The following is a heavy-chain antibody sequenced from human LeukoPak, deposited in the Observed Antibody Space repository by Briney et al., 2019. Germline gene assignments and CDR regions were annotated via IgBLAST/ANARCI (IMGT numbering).Heavy chain of an antibody. J-gene: IGHJ5*02. CDR3: TNDLVPGDGVWLSDH. V-gene: IGHV3-23*01. D-gene: IGHD3-16*01. CDR2: ITGGGDTI. Sequence: GGSLRLSCAASGFSFSKFAMTWVRRAPGKGLEWVSGITGGGDTIYYADSVKGRFTISRDNSKNTLYLQMNSLRAEDTALYYCTNDLVPGDGVWLSDHWGQGTLVTVSS. CDR1: GFSFSKFA.